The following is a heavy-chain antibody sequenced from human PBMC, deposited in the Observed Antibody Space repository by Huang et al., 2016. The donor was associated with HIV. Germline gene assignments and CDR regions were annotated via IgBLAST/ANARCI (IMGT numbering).Heavy chain of an antibody. V-gene: IGHV3-53*01. Sequence: EVQLVESGGGLIQPGGSLRFSCAASGFTVSTNYMTWVRQAPGMGLGWVYLSYSGGTTYSADSVKGQFTISRDDSENTLYLHMTSLRAGDTAVYYCAKEGDTGAALGYWGQGTLVTVS. CDR1: GFTVSTNY. CDR2: SYSGGTT. CDR3: AKEGDTGAALGY. D-gene: IGHD2-8*02. J-gene: IGHJ4*02.